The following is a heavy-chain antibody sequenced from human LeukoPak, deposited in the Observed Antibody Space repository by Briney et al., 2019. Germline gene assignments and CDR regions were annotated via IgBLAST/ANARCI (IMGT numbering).Heavy chain of an antibody. CDR2: IYHSGST. Sequence: SETLSLTCTVSGYSISSGYYWGWIRQPPGKGLEWIGSIYHSGSTYYNPSLKSRVTISVDTSKNQFSLKLSSVTAADTAVYYCARGEQLSRAFDIWGQGTMVTVSS. J-gene: IGHJ3*02. CDR1: GYSISSGYY. CDR3: ARGEQLSRAFDI. D-gene: IGHD6-6*01. V-gene: IGHV4-38-2*02.